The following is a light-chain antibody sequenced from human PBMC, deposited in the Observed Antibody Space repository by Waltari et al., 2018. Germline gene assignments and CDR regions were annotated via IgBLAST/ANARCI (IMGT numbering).Light chain of an antibody. CDR2: DVS. V-gene: IGLV2-14*03. J-gene: IGLJ2*01. CDR1: RSDGADTRL. CDR3: SYYPDTHTPVV. Sequence: QSALTQPASVSGSPGQSVTISCTGARSDGADTRLFPWFRHHPGKAPKLILYDVSNRASDISNRFSGYKSGNTASLTISRLQADDEADYFCSYYPDTHTPVVFGGGTKLTV.